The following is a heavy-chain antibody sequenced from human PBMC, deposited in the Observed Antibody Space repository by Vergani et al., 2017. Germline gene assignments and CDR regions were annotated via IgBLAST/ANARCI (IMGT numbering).Heavy chain of an antibody. Sequence: QVQLVQSGAEVKKPGSSVKVSCKASGGTFSSYAISWVRQAPGQGLEWMGRIIPILGIANYAQKFQGRVTITADKSTSTAYMELSSLRSEDTAVYYCARGGDYDKAYIGVAFDIWGQGTMVTVSS. CDR1: GGTFSSYA. V-gene: IGHV1-69*04. D-gene: IGHD4-17*01. CDR2: IIPILGIA. CDR3: ARGGDYDKAYIGVAFDI. J-gene: IGHJ3*02.